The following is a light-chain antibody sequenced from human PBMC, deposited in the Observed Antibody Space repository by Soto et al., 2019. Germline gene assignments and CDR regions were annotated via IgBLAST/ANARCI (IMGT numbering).Light chain of an antibody. CDR2: DAS. J-gene: IGKJ3*01. Sequence: DIQMTQSPSSLSASVGDRVTITCQASQDITNYLNWYQQKPGKAPKLLIYDASNLETGVPSRFSGSGSGTDVTFTISSLQPEDIATYYCQQDDNLQATLGPGTKVDIK. CDR3: QQDDNLQAT. CDR1: QDITNY. V-gene: IGKV1-33*01.